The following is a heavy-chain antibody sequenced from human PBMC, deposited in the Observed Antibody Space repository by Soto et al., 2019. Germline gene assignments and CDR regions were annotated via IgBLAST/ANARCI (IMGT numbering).Heavy chain of an antibody. J-gene: IGHJ5*02. V-gene: IGHV1-69*01. D-gene: IGHD3-10*01. CDR1: GVTFRSET. CDR3: ATELGENPASPLDA. CDR2: IIPLFGTA. Sequence: QVQLVQSGADVKKPGSSVKVSCQASGVTFRSETLGWVRQAPGQRLEWVGGIIPLFGTASYAQKFQGRVTIAADESTRTGYMELSSLRSDDTAVYFCATELGENPASPLDAWGQGTLVTVSS.